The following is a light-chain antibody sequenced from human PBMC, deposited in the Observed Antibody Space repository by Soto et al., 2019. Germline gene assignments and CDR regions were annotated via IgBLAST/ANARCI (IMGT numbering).Light chain of an antibody. V-gene: IGKV3-15*01. CDR3: QQYNNWPRT. CDR2: SAS. J-gene: IGKJ1*01. CDR1: QSVSSD. Sequence: EIVMTQSPATLSVSPGDRATLSCWASQSVSSDLAWYHQKPGQAPRLLIYSASTRATGIPDRLSGSGSGTEFTLTINSLLSEYFAVYSCQQYNNWPRTFGQGTKVEIK.